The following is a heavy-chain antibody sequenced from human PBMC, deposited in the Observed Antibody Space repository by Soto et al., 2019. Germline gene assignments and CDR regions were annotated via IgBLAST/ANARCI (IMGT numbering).Heavy chain of an antibody. CDR3: ARDQVAEFVAVAGLDY. V-gene: IGHV1-18*01. CDR1: GYTFTSYG. D-gene: IGHD6-19*01. Sequence: ASVKVSCKASGYTFTSYGISWVRQAPGQGLEWMGWISAYNGNTNYAQKLQGRVTMTTDTSTSTAYMELRSLRSDDTAVYYCARDQVAEFVAVAGLDYWGQGTLVTVSS. CDR2: ISAYNGNT. J-gene: IGHJ4*02.